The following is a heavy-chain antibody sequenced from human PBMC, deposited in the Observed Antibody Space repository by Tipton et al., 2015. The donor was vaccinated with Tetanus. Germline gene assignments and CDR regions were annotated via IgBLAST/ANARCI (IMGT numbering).Heavy chain of an antibody. CDR2: INRDGSGK. V-gene: IGHV3-7*01. D-gene: IGHD3/OR15-3a*01. J-gene: IGHJ6*03. CDR3: ARDRGEDWTNFYYMDV. Sequence: SLRLSCAASGFTFNNYAMSWVRQAPGKGLEWVANINRDGSGKYYVDSVKGRFTISRDEAKNSMYLQMSSLRVGDTAVYYCARDRGEDWTNFYYMDVWGKGATVTVSS. CDR1: GFTFNNYA.